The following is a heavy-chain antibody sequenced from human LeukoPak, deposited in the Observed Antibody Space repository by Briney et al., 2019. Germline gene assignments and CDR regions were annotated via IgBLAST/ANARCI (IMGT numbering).Heavy chain of an antibody. V-gene: IGHV3-23*01. CDR1: GFTFNSYA. CDR3: AKGYYYDSSGSFDY. D-gene: IGHD3-22*01. CDR2: ISGSGGST. Sequence: PGGSLRLSCAASGFTFNSYAMSWVRQAPGKGLEWVSAISGSGGSTYYADSVKGRFTISRDNSKNTLYLQINSLRAEDTAVYYCAKGYYYDSSGSFDYWGQGTLVTVSS. J-gene: IGHJ4*02.